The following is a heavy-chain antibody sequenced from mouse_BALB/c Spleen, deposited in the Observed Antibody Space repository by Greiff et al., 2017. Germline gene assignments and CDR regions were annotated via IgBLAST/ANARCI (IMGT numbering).Heavy chain of an antibody. V-gene: IGHV5-9-4*01. CDR1: GFTFSSYA. Sequence: ESGGGLVTPGGSLKLSCAASGFTFSSYAMSWVRQSPEKRLEWVAEISSGGSYTYYPDTVTGRFTISRDNAKNTLYLEMSSLRSEDTAMYYCARDNWDYAMDYWGQGTSDTVSS. CDR2: ISSGGSYT. CDR3: ARDNWDYAMDY. D-gene: IGHD4-1*01. J-gene: IGHJ4*01.